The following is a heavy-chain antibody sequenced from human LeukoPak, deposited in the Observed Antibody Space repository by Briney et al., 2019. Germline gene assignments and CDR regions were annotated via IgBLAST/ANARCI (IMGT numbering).Heavy chain of an antibody. J-gene: IGHJ4*02. Sequence: GGTLRLSCAASGFTFSISAMTWVRQAPGPGLEWVSSISDNTYYADSVKGWFTISKDKSKNILYLQMCSLRAEDTGLYFCAKVAVRGPGGVYWGEGALVTVSS. CDR3: AKVAVRGPGGVY. CDR2: ISDNT. CDR1: GFTFSISA. D-gene: IGHD3-10*01. V-gene: IGHV3-23*01.